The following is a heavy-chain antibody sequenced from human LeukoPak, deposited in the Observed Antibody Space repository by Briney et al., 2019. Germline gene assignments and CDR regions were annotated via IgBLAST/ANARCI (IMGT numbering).Heavy chain of an antibody. CDR1: GFTFNRCW. Sequence: GGSLRLSCVVSGFTFNRCWMNWVRQAPGKGLEWVAHINPDGRDTYYVDSVKGRFTISRDDSKNTVYLQMNSLRAEDEALYYCAREPIDGDCQFDYWGQGTLVTVSS. D-gene: IGHD2-21*02. CDR2: INPDGRDT. CDR3: AREPIDGDCQFDY. J-gene: IGHJ4*02. V-gene: IGHV3-7*01.